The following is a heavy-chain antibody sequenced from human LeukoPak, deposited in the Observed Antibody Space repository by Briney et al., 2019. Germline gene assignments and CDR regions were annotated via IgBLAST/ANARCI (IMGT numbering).Heavy chain of an antibody. CDR1: GFTFSSYA. CDR3: AKDLSSVGFYYYGLDV. J-gene: IGHJ6*02. V-gene: IGHV3-23*01. Sequence: GGSLRLSCAASGFTFSSYAMSWVRQAPGKGLEWVSAISGSGGSTYYADSVKGRFTISRDNSKNTLYLQMNSLRAEDTAVYYCAKDLSSVGFYYYGLDVWGQGTTVTVSS. CDR2: ISGSGGST.